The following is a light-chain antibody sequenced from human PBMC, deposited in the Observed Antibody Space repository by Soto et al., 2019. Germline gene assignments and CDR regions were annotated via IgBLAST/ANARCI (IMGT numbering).Light chain of an antibody. CDR2: KVS. CDR1: QSLVYSDGNTY. J-gene: IGKJ1*01. CDR3: MQVGPRT. Sequence: DVVMTQSPLSLPVTLGQPASISCRSSQSLVYSDGNTYLNWFQQRPGQSPRRLIYKVSNRDSGVPDRFSGSGSGTDFTLKISRVEAEDVGVYYCMQVGPRTFGQGTKVDIK. V-gene: IGKV2-30*01.